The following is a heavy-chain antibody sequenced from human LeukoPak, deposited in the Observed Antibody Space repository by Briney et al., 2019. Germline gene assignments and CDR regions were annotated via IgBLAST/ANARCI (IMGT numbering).Heavy chain of an antibody. V-gene: IGHV3-48*01. CDR1: GFTFSSYS. CDR2: ISSSSSTI. CDR3: ARGGGYYDSSGRDFDY. J-gene: IGHJ4*02. Sequence: GGSLRLSCAASGFTFSSYSMNWVRQAPGKGLEWVSYISSSSSTIYYADSVKGRFTISRDNAKNSLYLQMNSLRAEDTAVYYCARGGGYYDSSGRDFDYWGQGTLVTVSS. D-gene: IGHD3-22*01.